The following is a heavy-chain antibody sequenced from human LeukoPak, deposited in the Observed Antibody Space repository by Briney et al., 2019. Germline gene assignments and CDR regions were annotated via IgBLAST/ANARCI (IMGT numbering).Heavy chain of an antibody. CDR3: ARVYDILTGYNYYYGMDV. CDR2: IHSGGGT. Sequence: GGSLRLSCAASGFTVSSNYMSWVRQAPGKGLEWVSVIHSGGGTYYADSVKGRFTIPRDNAKNSLYLQMNSLRAEDTAVYYCARVYDILTGYNYYYGMDVWGQGTTVTVSS. V-gene: IGHV3-66*01. J-gene: IGHJ6*02. CDR1: GFTVSSNY. D-gene: IGHD3-9*01.